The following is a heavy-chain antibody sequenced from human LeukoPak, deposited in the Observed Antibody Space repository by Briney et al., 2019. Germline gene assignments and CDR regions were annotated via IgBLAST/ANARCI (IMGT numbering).Heavy chain of an antibody. CDR1: GGSISSGSYY. D-gene: IGHD1-26*01. Sequence: PSQTLSLTCTVSGGSISSGSYYWSWIRQPAGKGLEWIGRIYTSGSTNYNPSLKSRVTISVDTSKNQFSLKLSSVTAADTAVYYCARDKGATVDYWGQGTLVTVSS. CDR3: ARDKGATVDY. V-gene: IGHV4-61*02. CDR2: IYTSGST. J-gene: IGHJ4*02.